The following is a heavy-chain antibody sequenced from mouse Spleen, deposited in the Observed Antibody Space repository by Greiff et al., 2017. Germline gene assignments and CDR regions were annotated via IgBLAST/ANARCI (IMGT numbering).Heavy chain of an antibody. D-gene: IGHD1-1*01. V-gene: IGHV1-82*01. CDR3: AKTYYGSIYGYFDV. CDR1: GYAFSSSW. CDR2: IYPGDGDT. Sequence: VKLMESGPELVKPGASVKISCKASGYAFSSSWMNWVKQRPGKGLEWIGRIYPGDGDTNYNGKFKGKATLTADKSSSTAYMQLSSLTSEDSAVYFCAKTYYGSIYGYFDVWGTGTTVTVSS. J-gene: IGHJ1*03.